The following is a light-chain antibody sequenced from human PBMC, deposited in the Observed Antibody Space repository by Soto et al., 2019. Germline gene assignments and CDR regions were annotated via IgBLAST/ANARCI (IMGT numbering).Light chain of an antibody. V-gene: IGKV1-16*01. Sequence: DIQMTQSPSSLSASVGDRVTITCRASQGISKYVAWFQQRPGEAPKSLIYATSRLQSGVPSRFSGSGSGTDFTLTISSLQPEDFATYYCQQYDSFPRTFGQGTKVEMK. CDR2: ATS. J-gene: IGKJ2*01. CDR3: QQYDSFPRT. CDR1: QGISKY.